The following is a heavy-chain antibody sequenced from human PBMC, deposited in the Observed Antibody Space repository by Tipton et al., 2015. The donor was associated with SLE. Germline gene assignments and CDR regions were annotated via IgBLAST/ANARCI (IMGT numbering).Heavy chain of an antibody. D-gene: IGHD6-19*01. Sequence: TLSLTCTVSGGSISSGSYYWSWIRQPPGKGLEWIGYIYFTGSTNYNPSLKSRVTISVDMSKNQLSLKLTSVTAADTAVYYCARGGGSPSYWGQGTLVTVSS. V-gene: IGHV4-61*01. CDR2: IYFTGST. CDR1: GGSISSGSYY. J-gene: IGHJ4*02. CDR3: ARGGGSPSY.